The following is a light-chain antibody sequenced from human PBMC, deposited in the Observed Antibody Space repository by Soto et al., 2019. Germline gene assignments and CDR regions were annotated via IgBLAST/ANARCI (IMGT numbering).Light chain of an antibody. CDR2: EVS. CDR3: CTYAGSYV. J-gene: IGLJ1*01. CDR1: SSDVGSYNL. Sequence: QSVLTQPASVSGSPGQSITISCTGTSSDVGSYNLVSWYQQHPGKAPKVMIYEVSKRPSGVSNRFSGSKSGNAASLTISGLQAEDEAAYYCCTYAGSYVFGTGTKVPVL. V-gene: IGLV2-23*02.